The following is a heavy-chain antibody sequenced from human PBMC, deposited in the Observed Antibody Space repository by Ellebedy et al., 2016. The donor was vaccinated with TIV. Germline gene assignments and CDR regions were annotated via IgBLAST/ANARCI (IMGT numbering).Heavy chain of an antibody. Sequence: ASVKVSCXASGYTFTSYGISRVRQAPGQGLEWMGWISAYNGNTNYVQKFQGRVTMTTDTSTSTAYMELRSLRSDDTAVYFCARDNAYSSGYYPDYWGQGTLVTVSS. CDR1: GYTFTSYG. CDR3: ARDNAYSSGYYPDY. J-gene: IGHJ4*02. V-gene: IGHV1-18*01. CDR2: ISAYNGNT. D-gene: IGHD6-19*01.